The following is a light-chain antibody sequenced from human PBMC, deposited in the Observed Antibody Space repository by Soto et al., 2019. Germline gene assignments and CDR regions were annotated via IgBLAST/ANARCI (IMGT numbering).Light chain of an antibody. V-gene: IGKV1-5*03. CDR2: KVS. J-gene: IGKJ1*01. CDR1: QSINSW. Sequence: DIQMTQSPSTLSASVGDRVTITCRASQSINSWLAWYQQKPGQAPNLLIYKVSNLESGVPSRFSGGGSGTEFTLTISSLQPDDFATYYCQQYNSNSWTFGQGTKVEI. CDR3: QQYNSNSWT.